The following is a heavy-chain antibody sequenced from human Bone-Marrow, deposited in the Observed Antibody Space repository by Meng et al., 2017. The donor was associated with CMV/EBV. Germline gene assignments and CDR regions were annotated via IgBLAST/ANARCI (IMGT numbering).Heavy chain of an antibody. Sequence: GSLRLSCAASGFTFSSYWMTWVRQAPGKGLEWVANIKQDGSEKYYVDSVKGRFTMSRDNAKNSLYLQMNSLRAEDTAVYYCARDQGYGYGDYWGQGTLVTASS. CDR1: GFTFSSYW. CDR3: ARDQGYGYGDY. V-gene: IGHV3-7*01. CDR2: IKQDGSEK. D-gene: IGHD5-12*01. J-gene: IGHJ4*02.